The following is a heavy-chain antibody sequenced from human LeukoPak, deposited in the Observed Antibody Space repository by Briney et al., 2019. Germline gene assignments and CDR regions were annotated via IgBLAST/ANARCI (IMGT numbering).Heavy chain of an antibody. CDR1: GFSLSTSGVG. CDR3: AHSNSVIYCGGDCYGGFFDY. D-gene: IGHD2-21*02. CDR2: IDWNDDK. Sequence: SGPTLVNPTQTHTLTCTYSGFSLSTSGVGVGWIRQPPGKALERLAPIDWNDDKRYSPSLKSRLTITKDTSKTQVVLTMTNMDPVDTATYYCAHSNSVIYCGGDCYGGFFDYWGQGTLVTVSS. J-gene: IGHJ4*02. V-gene: IGHV2-5*01.